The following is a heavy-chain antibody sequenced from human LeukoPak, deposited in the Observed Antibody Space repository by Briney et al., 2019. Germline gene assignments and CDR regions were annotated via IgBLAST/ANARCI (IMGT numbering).Heavy chain of an antibody. J-gene: IGHJ4*02. Sequence: SETLSLTCTVSGGSVSSGSYYWSWIRQPPGKGLEWIGYIYYSGSTNYNPSLKSRVTISVDTSKNQFSLKLSSVIAADTAVYYCARVNVIVGTFDYWGQGTLVTVSS. D-gene: IGHD3-22*01. CDR3: ARVNVIVGTFDY. CDR2: IYYSGST. CDR1: GGSVSSGSYY. V-gene: IGHV4-61*01.